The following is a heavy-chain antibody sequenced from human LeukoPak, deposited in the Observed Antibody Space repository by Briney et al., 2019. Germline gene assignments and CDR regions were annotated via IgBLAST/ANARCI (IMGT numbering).Heavy chain of an antibody. CDR2: ISSSSSYI. CDR1: GFTFSSYS. Sequence: PGGSLRLSCAASGFTFSSYSMNWVRQAPGKGLEWVSSISSSSSYIYYADSVKGRFTISRDNAKNSLYLQMNSLRAEDTAVYYCAGADILTGKSDYWGQGTLVTVSS. V-gene: IGHV3-21*01. CDR3: AGADILTGKSDY. J-gene: IGHJ4*02. D-gene: IGHD3-9*01.